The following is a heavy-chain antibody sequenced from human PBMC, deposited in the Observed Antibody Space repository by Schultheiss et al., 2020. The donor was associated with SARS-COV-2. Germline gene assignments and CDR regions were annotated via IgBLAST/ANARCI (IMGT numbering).Heavy chain of an antibody. V-gene: IGHV3-74*01. Sequence: GGSLRLSCAASGFTFSSYWMHWVRQATGKGLEWVSGIGWNSASIGYADSVKGRFTISRDNAKNSLDLQMNSLRAEDTAVYYCARERMSYNGMDVWGQGTTVTVSS. CDR2: IGWNSASI. J-gene: IGHJ6*02. CDR1: GFTFSSYW. D-gene: IGHD3-16*01. CDR3: ARERMSYNGMDV.